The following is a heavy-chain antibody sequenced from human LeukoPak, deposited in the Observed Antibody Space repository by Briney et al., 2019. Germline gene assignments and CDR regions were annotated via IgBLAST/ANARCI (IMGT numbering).Heavy chain of an antibody. J-gene: IGHJ4*02. CDR2: IDQDGSER. Sequence: PGGSLRLSCAASGFTFSTYWLSWVRQAPGKGLEWVANIDQDGSERYYVDSVKGRFTISRDNAKNSLFLQMDSLRAEDTAVYFCSRDPHAGQGNYWGQGTLVTVSS. CDR3: SRDPHAGQGNY. V-gene: IGHV3-7*01. CDR1: GFTFSTYW.